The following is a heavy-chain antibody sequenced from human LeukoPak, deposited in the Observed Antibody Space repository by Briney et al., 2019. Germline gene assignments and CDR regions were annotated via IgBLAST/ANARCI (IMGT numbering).Heavy chain of an antibody. CDR2: IYYSGST. J-gene: IGHJ4*02. D-gene: IGHD3-22*01. Sequence: SQTLSLTCTVSGGSISSGGYYWSWIRQHPGKGLEWIGYIYYSGSTYYNPSLKSRVTISVDTSKNQFSLKLSSVTAADTAVYYCASGDSSGYYGVDYWGQGTLVTVPS. CDR3: ASGDSSGYYGVDY. V-gene: IGHV4-31*03. CDR1: GGSISSGGYY.